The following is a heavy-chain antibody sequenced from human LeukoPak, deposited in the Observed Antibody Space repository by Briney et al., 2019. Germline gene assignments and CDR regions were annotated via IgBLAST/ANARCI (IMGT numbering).Heavy chain of an antibody. J-gene: IGHJ4*02. CDR2: IYTSGST. D-gene: IGHD3-22*01. CDR1: GGSISSGSYY. Sequence: MPSQTLSLTCTVSGGSISSGSYYWSWIRQPAGKGLKWIGRIYTSGSTNYNPSLKSRVTISVDTSKNQFSLKLSSVTAADTAVYYCASFPGGPYYYDSSGYQVDYWGQGTLVTVSS. V-gene: IGHV4-61*02. CDR3: ASFPGGPYYYDSSGYQVDY.